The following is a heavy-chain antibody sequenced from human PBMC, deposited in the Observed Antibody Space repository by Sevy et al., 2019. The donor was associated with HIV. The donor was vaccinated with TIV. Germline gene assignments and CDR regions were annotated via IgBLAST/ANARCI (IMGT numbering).Heavy chain of an antibody. CDR1: GGSFSSDDYS. V-gene: IGHV4-61*02. Sequence: SETLSLTCTVSGGSFSSDDYSWSWIRQPAGKGLEWIGLIYTSGSTCYNPSLRSRVSMSVDTSKNLFSLWLSSVTAADTAVYYCARGGSYYYDSSGRSVWFDPRGQGTPVTVSS. CDR2: IYTSGST. D-gene: IGHD3-22*01. CDR3: ARGGSYYYDSSGRSVWFDP. J-gene: IGHJ5*02.